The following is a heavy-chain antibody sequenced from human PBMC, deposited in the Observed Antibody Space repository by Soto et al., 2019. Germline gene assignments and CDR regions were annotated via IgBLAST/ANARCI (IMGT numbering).Heavy chain of an antibody. V-gene: IGHV3-21*01. CDR2: ISSSSSYI. CDR1: GFTFSSYA. D-gene: IGHD6-19*01. Sequence: EVQLLESGGGLVQPGGSLRLSCAASGFTFSSYAMSWVRQAPGKGLEWVSSISSSSSYIYYADSVKGRFTISRDNAKNSLYLQMNSLRAEDTAVYYCARGSSGWFGYWGQGTLVTVSS. J-gene: IGHJ4*02. CDR3: ARGSSGWFGY.